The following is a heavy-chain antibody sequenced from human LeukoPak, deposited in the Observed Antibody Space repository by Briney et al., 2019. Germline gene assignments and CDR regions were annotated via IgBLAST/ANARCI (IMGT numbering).Heavy chain of an antibody. D-gene: IGHD1-14*01. Sequence: PGGSQRLSCAASGFAFSGYWMHWVRQAPGKGPVWVSRISPDGTTTNYADSVKGRFTVSRDNAKNTLYLQISSLRAAEDTAVYYCTRDMWGTSDYWGQGTLVTVSS. V-gene: IGHV3-74*01. CDR3: TRDMWGTSDY. J-gene: IGHJ4*02. CDR2: ISPDGTTT. CDR1: GFAFSGYW.